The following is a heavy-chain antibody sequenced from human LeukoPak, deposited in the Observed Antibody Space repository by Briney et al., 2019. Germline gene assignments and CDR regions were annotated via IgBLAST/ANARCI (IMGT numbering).Heavy chain of an antibody. Sequence: PGGSLRLSCVASGFTLSSYSMNWVRQAPGKGLEWVSAISSTSSYIRYAESVEGRFTISRDNAKNSLFLEMKSLRAEDTAAYYCAREAWFDPWGQGTLVTVSS. V-gene: IGHV3-21*06. CDR3: AREAWFDP. CDR2: ISSTSSYI. J-gene: IGHJ5*02. CDR1: GFTLSSYS.